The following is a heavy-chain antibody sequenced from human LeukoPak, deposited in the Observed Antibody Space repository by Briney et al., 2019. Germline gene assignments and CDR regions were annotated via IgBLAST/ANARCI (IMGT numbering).Heavy chain of an antibody. CDR2: VFGSGGNT. V-gene: IGHV3-23*01. CDR1: GFTFSSYA. J-gene: IGHJ4*02. D-gene: IGHD3-10*01. Sequence: PGASLRLSCAASGFTFSSYALNWVRQAPGKGLKWVSAVFGSGGNTYYADSVKGRFTISRENSNNTLYLQMSSLRAEDAAIYYCAKGALGTFYSHFDSWGQGTLVTVSS. CDR3: AKGALGTFYSHFDS.